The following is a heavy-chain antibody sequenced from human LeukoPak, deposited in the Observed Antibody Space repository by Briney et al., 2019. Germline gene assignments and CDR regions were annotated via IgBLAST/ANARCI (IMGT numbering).Heavy chain of an antibody. D-gene: IGHD2-15*01. V-gene: IGHV4-39*07. CDR1: GGSISSYSDY. CDR2: ISYSGNT. Sequence: SETLSLTCTVSGGSISSYSDYWGWIRQPPGKGLEWIGSISYSGNTHYNPSLKSRVTISVDTSKNQFSLKLTSVTAADTAVYYCARAGYCSGGSCYMMGAFDIWGQGTMVTVSS. J-gene: IGHJ3*02. CDR3: ARAGYCSGGSCYMMGAFDI.